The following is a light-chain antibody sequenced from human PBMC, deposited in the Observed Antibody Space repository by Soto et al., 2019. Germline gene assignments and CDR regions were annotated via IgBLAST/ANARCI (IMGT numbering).Light chain of an antibody. V-gene: IGKV1-27*01. J-gene: IGKJ4*01. CDR2: ATS. Sequence: DIQLTQSPSSLSASVGDRVTITCRASQAISSYLAWYQQKPGKVPELLIYATSTLQSRAPSRFSGSGSGTDFTPTIRSLQAEDVATYYGQKYNHAPTFGGGTKVEIK. CDR1: QAISSY. CDR3: QKYNHAPT.